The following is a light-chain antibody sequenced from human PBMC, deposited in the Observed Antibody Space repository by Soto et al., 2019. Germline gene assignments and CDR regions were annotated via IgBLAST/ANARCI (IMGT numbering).Light chain of an antibody. CDR3: QQSYSIPFT. CDR2: AAS. CDR1: KSSSSY. J-gene: IGKJ3*01. Sequence: DIHMTQSPSSLSASVGDRVTITCRSSKSSSSYFNWYQQKPGKAPKLLIYAASTLQSGVPSRFSGSGSGTDFTLTISSLQPEDSATYYCQQSYSIPFTFGPVTKGEIK. V-gene: IGKV1-39*01.